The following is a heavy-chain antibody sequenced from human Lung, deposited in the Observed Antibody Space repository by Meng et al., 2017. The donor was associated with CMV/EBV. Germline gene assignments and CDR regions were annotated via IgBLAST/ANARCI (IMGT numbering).Heavy chain of an antibody. CDR1: GYTFTSYD. CDR3: ARVNSPYYYYGMDV. V-gene: IGHV1-8*01. CDR2: MNPNSGNT. D-gene: IGHD4-23*01. J-gene: IGHJ6*02. Sequence: ASVKVSCKASGYTFTSYDINWVRQATGQGLEWMGWMNPNSGNTGYAQKFQGRVTMTRNTSISTAYMELSSLRSEDTAVYYCARVNSPYYYYGMDVWGQGTTVTFSS.